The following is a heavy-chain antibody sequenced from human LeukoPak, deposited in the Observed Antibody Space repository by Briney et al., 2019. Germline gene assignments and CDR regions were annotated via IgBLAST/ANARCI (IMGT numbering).Heavy chain of an antibody. J-gene: IGHJ5*02. CDR3: ASGYYDSSGYYNWFDP. Sequence: AGESLKISCKGSGYSFTSYWIGWVRQMPGKGLEWMGIIYPGDSDTRYSPSFQGQVTISADKSISTAYLQWSSLKASDTAMYYCASGYYDSSGYYNWFDPWGQGTLVTVSS. D-gene: IGHD3-22*01. CDR1: GYSFTSYW. V-gene: IGHV5-51*01. CDR2: IYPGDSDT.